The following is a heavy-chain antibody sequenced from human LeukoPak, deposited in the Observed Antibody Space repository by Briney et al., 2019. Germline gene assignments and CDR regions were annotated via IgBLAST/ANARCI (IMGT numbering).Heavy chain of an antibody. CDR3: ARDPRLVRTYSDYYYMDV. CDR1: GFTFSSYT. D-gene: IGHD4-23*01. V-gene: IGHV3-21*01. CDR2: ITSSSSSI. J-gene: IGHJ6*03. Sequence: PGGSLRLSCEASGFTFSSYTMNWVRQAPGEGLEWVSSITSSSSSIYYADSVKGRITISRDNARNSLYLQMNSLRAEDTAVYYCARDPRLVRTYSDYYYMDVWGKGTTVTVSS.